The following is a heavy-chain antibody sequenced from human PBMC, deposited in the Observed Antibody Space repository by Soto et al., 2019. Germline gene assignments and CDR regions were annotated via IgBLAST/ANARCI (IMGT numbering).Heavy chain of an antibody. CDR3: ARGRGIFCEVTPFDC. CDR1: GWSFSGYY. Sequence: QVQLQQWGAGLLKPSETLSLTCAVYGWSFSGYYWSWIRQPPGKGLEWIGEINDSGSTKYNPPLKSRATISVDTSRNQFSLKLSSVTAADTAVYYCARGRGIFCEVTPFDCWGQGTLVTVSS. J-gene: IGHJ4*02. CDR2: INDSGST. D-gene: IGHD3-3*01. V-gene: IGHV4-34*01.